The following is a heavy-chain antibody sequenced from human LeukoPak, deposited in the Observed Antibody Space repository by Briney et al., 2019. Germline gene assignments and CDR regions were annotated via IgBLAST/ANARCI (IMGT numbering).Heavy chain of an antibody. CDR3: VRNAHCNSTSCYIWFDP. D-gene: IGHD2-2*02. J-gene: IGHJ5*02. V-gene: IGHV5-51*01. CDR1: GYSFTSYW. Sequence: GESLKISCKGSGYSFTSYWIGWVRQMPGKGLEWMGIIYPGDSDTRYSPSFQGQVTISADKSISTAYLQWSSLKASDTAMYYCVRNAHCNSTSCYIWFDPWGQGTLVTVSS. CDR2: IYPGDSDT.